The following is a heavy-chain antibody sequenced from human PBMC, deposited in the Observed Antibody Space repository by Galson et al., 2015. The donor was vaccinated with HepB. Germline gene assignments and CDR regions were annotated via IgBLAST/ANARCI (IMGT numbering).Heavy chain of an antibody. Sequence: SLRLSCAASGFSFSEHGIHWVRQAPGKGLEWLAVVSYDGISKYYADSVKGRFTISRNNSENMAFLQMSSLRGEDTAVYYCAKDRLMLASYYFYYGMDVWGQGTTVIVSS. CDR1: GFSFSEHG. V-gene: IGHV3-30*18. D-gene: IGHD3-16*01. CDR2: VSYDGISK. CDR3: AKDRLMLASYYFYYGMDV. J-gene: IGHJ6*02.